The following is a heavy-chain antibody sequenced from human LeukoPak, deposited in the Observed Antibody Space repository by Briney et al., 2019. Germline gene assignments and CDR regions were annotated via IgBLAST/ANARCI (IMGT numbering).Heavy chain of an antibody. Sequence: PGGSLRVSCAASGFTFSSYGMHWVRQAPGKGLEWVAFIRYDGSNKYYADSVKGRFTISRDNSKNTLYLQMNSLRAEDTAVYYCAKDFDYWGQGTLVTVSS. J-gene: IGHJ4*02. CDR3: AKDFDY. CDR2: IRYDGSNK. V-gene: IGHV3-30*02. CDR1: GFTFSSYG.